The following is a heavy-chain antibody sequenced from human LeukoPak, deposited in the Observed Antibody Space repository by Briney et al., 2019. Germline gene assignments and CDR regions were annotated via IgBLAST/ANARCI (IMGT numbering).Heavy chain of an antibody. J-gene: IGHJ4*02. CDR2: IYYSGST. Sequence: SETLSLTRTVSGGSISSYYWSWIRQPPGKGLEWIGYIYYSGSTNYNPSLKSRVTISVDTSKNQFSLKLSSVTAADTAVYYCAREGGGYSYGFDYWGQGTLVTVSS. D-gene: IGHD5-18*01. CDR3: AREGGGYSYGFDY. V-gene: IGHV4-59*01. CDR1: GGSISSYY.